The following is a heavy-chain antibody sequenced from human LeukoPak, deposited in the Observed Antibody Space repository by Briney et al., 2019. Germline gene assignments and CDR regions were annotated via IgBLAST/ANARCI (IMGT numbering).Heavy chain of an antibody. V-gene: IGHV3-49*04. Sequence: PGRSLRLACTASGFTLSEFALSWVRQAPGKGLEWLGFIRSKPYGCTPEYAASVKGRFTISRDDSKSIAYLQMNSLKSEATAVYYCTRGDLVNYDQVWGSWFDHWGQGTLVTVSS. CDR2: IRSKPYGCTP. CDR3: TRGDLVNYDQVWGSWFDH. CDR1: GFTLSEFA. J-gene: IGHJ5*02. D-gene: IGHD3-16*01.